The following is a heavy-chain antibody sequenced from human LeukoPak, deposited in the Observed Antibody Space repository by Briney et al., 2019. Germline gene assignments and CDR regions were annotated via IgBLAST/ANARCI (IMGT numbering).Heavy chain of an antibody. CDR3: ARGGAQRYFYYDSSGYYGYFDY. CDR2: INSDGSST. J-gene: IGHJ4*02. V-gene: IGHV3-74*01. Sequence: GGSLRLSCTASGFTFGDYAMSWVRQAPGKGLVWVSRINSDGSSTTYADSVKGRFTISRDNAKNTLYLQMNSLRAEDTAVYYCARGGAQRYFYYDSSGYYGYFDYWGQGTLVTVSS. CDR1: GFTFGDYA. D-gene: IGHD3-22*01.